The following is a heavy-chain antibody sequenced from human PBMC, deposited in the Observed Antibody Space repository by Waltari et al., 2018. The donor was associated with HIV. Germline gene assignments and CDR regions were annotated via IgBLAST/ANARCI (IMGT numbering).Heavy chain of an antibody. CDR2: INNDGSNT. J-gene: IGHJ5*02. CDR3: VRDYDSSGYYLANWFDP. CDR1: GFTFSRYW. V-gene: IGHV3-74*01. D-gene: IGHD3-22*01. Sequence: EVKLVESGGGLVQPGGSLRLSCVASGFTFSRYWTTWVRQGPGRGRVWVSRINNDGSNTNYADSVKGRFTISRDNAKNTLYLQMNSLRAEDTAVYSCVRDYDSSGYYLANWFDPWGQGTLVTVSS.